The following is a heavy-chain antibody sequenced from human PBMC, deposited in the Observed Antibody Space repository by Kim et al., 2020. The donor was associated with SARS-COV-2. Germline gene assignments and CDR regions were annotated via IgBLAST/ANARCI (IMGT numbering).Heavy chain of an antibody. CDR2: ISGSGGST. CDR3: AKGTGSGRYYTLHDAFDI. Sequence: GGSLRLSCAASGFTFSSYAMSWVRQAPGKGLEWVSAISGSGGSTYYADFVKGRFTISRDNSKNTLYLQMNSLRAENTAVYYCAKGTGSGRYYTLHDAFDIWGQRTMVTVSS. D-gene: IGHD1-26*01. V-gene: IGHV3-23*01. J-gene: IGHJ3*02. CDR1: GFTFSSYA.